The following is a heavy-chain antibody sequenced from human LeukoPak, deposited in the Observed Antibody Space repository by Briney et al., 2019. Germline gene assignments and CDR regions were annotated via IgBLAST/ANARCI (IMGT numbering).Heavy chain of an antibody. Sequence: ASVKVSCKASGYTFTRYDINWVRQATGQGLEWMGWMNPNSGNTGYAQKFQGRVTITRNTSISTAYMELSSLSSEDTAVYYCARGYCSSTSCRGGWFDPRGQGTLVTVSS. CDR2: MNPNSGNT. CDR3: ARGYCSSTSCRGGWFDP. V-gene: IGHV1-8*03. J-gene: IGHJ5*02. CDR1: GYTFTRYD. D-gene: IGHD2-2*01.